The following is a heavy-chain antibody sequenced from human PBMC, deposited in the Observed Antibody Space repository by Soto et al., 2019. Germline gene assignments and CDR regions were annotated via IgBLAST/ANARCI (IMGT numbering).Heavy chain of an antibody. CDR1: GYTFTTYG. V-gene: IGHV1-3*01. D-gene: IGHD6-19*01. CDR2: ISGGSGIT. J-gene: IGHJ4*02. CDR3: ARNALVAVAGHFDF. Sequence: ASVKVSCKTSGYTFTTYGVHWVRQAPGQRLEWMGWISGGSGITKYSQKFQGRVTITSDTSASTAYMELNRLTSEDTAVYYCARNALVAVAGHFDFWGQGTLVTVSS.